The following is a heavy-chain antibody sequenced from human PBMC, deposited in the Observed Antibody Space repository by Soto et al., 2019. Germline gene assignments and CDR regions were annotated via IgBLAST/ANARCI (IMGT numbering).Heavy chain of an antibody. J-gene: IGHJ4*02. V-gene: IGHV3-7*03. D-gene: IGHD3-3*01. CDR3: VRDGEVWSGSDCFRHFSY. Sequence: EVQLVESGGGLVQPGGSLRLSCAASKISINNYWMSWVRQAAGKGLEWVANIRGDGHETRYVDSVKGRFAISRDNALNSLSLQINSLRVEDTAIYYCVRDGEVWSGSDCFRHFSYWGQGTLVTVSS. CDR2: IRGDGHET. CDR1: KISINNYW.